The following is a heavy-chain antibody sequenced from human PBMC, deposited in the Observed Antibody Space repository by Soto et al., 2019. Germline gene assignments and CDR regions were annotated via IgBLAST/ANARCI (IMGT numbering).Heavy chain of an antibody. V-gene: IGHV3-66*01. J-gene: IGHJ4*02. Sequence: EVQLVESGGGLVQPGGSLRLSCAASGFTVSNRYMSWVRQVPGKGLEWVSVMYSGGSPYYADSVKGRFTISRDNSKNTLYLQMNSLRADDTAVYYCVRDTHKDYWCQGTLVTVSS. CDR2: MYSGGSP. CDR1: GFTVSNRY. D-gene: IGHD2-15*01. CDR3: VRDTHKDY.